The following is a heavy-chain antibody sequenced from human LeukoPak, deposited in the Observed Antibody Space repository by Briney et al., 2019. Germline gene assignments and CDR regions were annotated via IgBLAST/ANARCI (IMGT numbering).Heavy chain of an antibody. CDR1: GGTFSSYA. V-gene: IGHV1-18*01. CDR2: ISAYNGNT. D-gene: IGHD2-2*01. CDR3: ARGLVVPAAPGDAFDI. J-gene: IGHJ3*02. Sequence: ASVKVSCKASGGTFSSYAISWVRQATGQGLEWMGWISAYNGNTNYAQKLQGRVTMTTDTSTSTAYMELRSLRSDDTAVYYCARGLVVPAAPGDAFDIWGQGTMVTVSS.